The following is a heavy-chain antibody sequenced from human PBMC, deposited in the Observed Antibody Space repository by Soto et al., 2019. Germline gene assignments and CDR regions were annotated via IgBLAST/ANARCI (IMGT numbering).Heavy chain of an antibody. D-gene: IGHD5-12*01. Sequence: PSETLSLTCTVSGASISSGDYFWSWIRQSPGKGLEWIGYIYDSGSSYYNPSLKSRVTMSVDTSKNQFSLKLRSVTAADTAVYYCAREKGYISGPKNFDYWGQGTLVTVS. CDR2: IYDSGSS. J-gene: IGHJ4*02. V-gene: IGHV4-30-4*01. CDR1: GASISSGDYF. CDR3: AREKGYISGPKNFDY.